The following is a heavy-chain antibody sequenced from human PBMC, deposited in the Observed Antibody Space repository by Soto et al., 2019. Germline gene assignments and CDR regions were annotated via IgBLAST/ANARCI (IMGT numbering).Heavy chain of an antibody. D-gene: IGHD2-2*01. CDR1: GFTFRSYA. CDR2: ISGSGGST. CDR3: AKDSAVNIVVVPAARDGAFDI. Sequence: GGSLRLSCAASGFTFRSYAMSWVRQAPGKGLEWVSAISGSGGSTYYADSVKGRFTISRDNSKNTLYLQMNSLRAEDTAVYYCAKDSAVNIVVVPAARDGAFDIWGQGTMVTVSS. J-gene: IGHJ3*02. V-gene: IGHV3-23*01.